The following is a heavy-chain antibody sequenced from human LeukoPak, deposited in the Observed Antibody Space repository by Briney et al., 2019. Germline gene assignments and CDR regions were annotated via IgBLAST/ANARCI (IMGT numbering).Heavy chain of an antibody. CDR1: GFTFDDYA. CDR2: ISGDSGST. V-gene: IGHV3-43*02. D-gene: IGHD6-13*01. Sequence: GGSLRLSCAASGFTFDDYAMHWVRQAPGKGLEWVSLISGDSGSTYYADSVKGRFTISRDNSKNSLYLQMNSLRTEDTALYYCARWGGGSSSWYYFDYWGQGTLVTVSS. CDR3: ARWGGGSSSWYYFDY. J-gene: IGHJ4*02.